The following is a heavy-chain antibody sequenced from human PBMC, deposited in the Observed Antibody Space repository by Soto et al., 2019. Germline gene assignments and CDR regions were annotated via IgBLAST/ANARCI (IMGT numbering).Heavy chain of an antibody. CDR2: ISGSGGST. Sequence: GGSLRLSCAASGFTFSDYTMAWVRQAPGKGLEWVSSISGSGGSTYYADSVQGRFTLSRDNSKSTLCLQMNSLRAEDTAVYYCAKYHPLLRWFDYWGRGTLVTVSS. CDR1: GFTFSDYT. CDR3: AKYHPLLRWFDY. D-gene: IGHD4-17*01. J-gene: IGHJ4*02. V-gene: IGHV3-23*01.